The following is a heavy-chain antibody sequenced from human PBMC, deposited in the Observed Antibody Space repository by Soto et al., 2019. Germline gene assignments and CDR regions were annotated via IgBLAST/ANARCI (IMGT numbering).Heavy chain of an antibody. J-gene: IGHJ6*02. CDR1: GYTFTGYY. D-gene: IGHD2-15*01. CDR2: INPNSGGT. Sequence: ASVKVSCKASGYTFTGYYMHWVRQAPGQGLEWMGWINPNSGGTNYAQKFQGWVTMTRDTSISTAYMELSSLRAEDTAVYYCAEDLDPVVAATPQLPMHVWGQGTTVTVSS. CDR3: AEDLDPVVAATPQLPMHV. V-gene: IGHV1-2*04.